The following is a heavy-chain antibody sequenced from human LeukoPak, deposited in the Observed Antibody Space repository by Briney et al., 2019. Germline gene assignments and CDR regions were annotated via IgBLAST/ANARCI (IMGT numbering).Heavy chain of an antibody. CDR2: IYPGDSDI. V-gene: IGHV5-51*01. CDR3: ARHTRDCSNGVCWFDP. CDR1: GSRFISYW. Sequence: GESLKISCKGSGSRFISYWIGWVRQTPGKGLEWMGIIYPGDSDIRYSPSFQGQVTISADKSISTAYLQWSSLKASDTAMYYCARHTRDCSNGVCWFDPWGQGTLVTVSS. J-gene: IGHJ5*02. D-gene: IGHD2-8*01.